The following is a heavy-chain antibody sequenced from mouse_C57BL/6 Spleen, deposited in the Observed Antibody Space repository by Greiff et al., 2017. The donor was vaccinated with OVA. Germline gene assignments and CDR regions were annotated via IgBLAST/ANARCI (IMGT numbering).Heavy chain of an antibody. CDR3: AREGYGSSLPDYCDY. J-gene: IGHJ2*01. CDR1: GYAFSSSW. V-gene: IGHV1-82*01. CDR2: IYPGDGDT. Sequence: QVQLQQSGPELVKPGASVKISCKASGYAFSSSWMNWVKQRPGKGLEWIGRIYPGDGDTNYNGKFKGKATLTADKSSSTAYMQLSSLTSEDSAVYFCAREGYGSSLPDYCDYWGQGTTLTVSS. D-gene: IGHD1-1*01.